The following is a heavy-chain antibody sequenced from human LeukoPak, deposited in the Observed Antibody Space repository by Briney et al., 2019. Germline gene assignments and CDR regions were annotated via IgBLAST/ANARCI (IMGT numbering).Heavy chain of an antibody. CDR2: IWYDGSNK. D-gene: IGHD3-10*01. CDR3: ARDTYYYGSGSYYNYYYGMDV. J-gene: IGHJ6*02. V-gene: IGHV3-33*08. CDR1: GFTFSSYG. Sequence: PGRSLRLSCAASGFTFSSYGMHWVRQAPGKGLEWVAVIWYDGSNKYYADSVKGRFTISRDNSKNTLYLQMNSLRAEDTAVYYCARDTYYYGSGSYYNYYYGMDVWGQGTTVTVSS.